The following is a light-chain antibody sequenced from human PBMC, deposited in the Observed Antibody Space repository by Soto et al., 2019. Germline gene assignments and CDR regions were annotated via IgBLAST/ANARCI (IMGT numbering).Light chain of an antibody. CDR2: DAS. V-gene: IGKV1-5*01. CDR3: QQYTNSPYT. CDR1: QSISSW. J-gene: IGKJ2*01. Sequence: DIQMTQSPSTLSASVGDRVTITCRASQSISSWLAWYQQKPGKGPKFLIYDASSLESGVPSRFSGSGSGTEFTLTISRLQPDDFATYYCQQYTNSPYTFSQGTRLEIK.